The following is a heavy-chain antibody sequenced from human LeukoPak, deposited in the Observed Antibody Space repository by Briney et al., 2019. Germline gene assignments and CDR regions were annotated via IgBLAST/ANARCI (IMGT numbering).Heavy chain of an antibody. Sequence: SETLSLTCTVSGGSISSYYWSWIRQPPGKGLEWIGYIYYSGSTNYNPSLKSRVTIPVGTSKNQFSLKLSSVTAADTAVYYCARMWFSSSWDRQFDPWGQGTLVTVSS. J-gene: IGHJ5*02. D-gene: IGHD6-13*01. CDR3: ARMWFSSSWDRQFDP. CDR1: GGSISSYY. V-gene: IGHV4-59*01. CDR2: IYYSGST.